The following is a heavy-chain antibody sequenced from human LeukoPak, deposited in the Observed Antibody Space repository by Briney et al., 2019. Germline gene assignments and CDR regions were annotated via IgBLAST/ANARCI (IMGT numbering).Heavy chain of an antibody. CDR3: ARENDPSGSYYSDY. CDR2: ISSSSSTI. D-gene: IGHD1-26*01. CDR1: GFTFSSYS. Sequence: GGSLRLSYAASGFTFSSYSMNWVRQAPGKGLEWVSYISSSSSTIYYADSVKGRFTISRDNAKNSLYLQMNSLRAEDTAVYYCARENDPSGSYYSDYWGQGTLVTVSS. J-gene: IGHJ4*02. V-gene: IGHV3-48*04.